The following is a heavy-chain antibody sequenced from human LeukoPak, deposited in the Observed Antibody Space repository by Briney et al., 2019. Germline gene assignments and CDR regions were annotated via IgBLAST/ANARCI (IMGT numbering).Heavy chain of an antibody. D-gene: IGHD6-19*01. Sequence: GGSLRLSCAASGFTFSSYAMRWVRQAPGKGLEWVSAISGSGGSTYYADSVKGRFTISIDNSKNTLYLQMNSLRAEDTAVYYCAKGKTGYSSGWYFGYWGQGTLVTVSS. J-gene: IGHJ4*02. CDR2: ISGSGGST. CDR3: AKGKTGYSSGWYFGY. V-gene: IGHV3-23*01. CDR1: GFTFSSYA.